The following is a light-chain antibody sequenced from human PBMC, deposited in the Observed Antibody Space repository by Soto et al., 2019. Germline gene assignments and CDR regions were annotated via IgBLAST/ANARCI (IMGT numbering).Light chain of an antibody. CDR2: EVN. CDR1: TSDVGGYNY. V-gene: IGLV2-8*01. Sequence: QSALTQPPSASGSPGQSVTISCTGTTSDVGGYNYVSWYQLHPDKVPKLIIYEVNKRPSGVPDRFSGSKSGSTASLTVSGLQAEDEADYHCAAWDDNLNGWVFGGGTKLTVL. CDR3: AAWDDNLNGWV. J-gene: IGLJ3*02.